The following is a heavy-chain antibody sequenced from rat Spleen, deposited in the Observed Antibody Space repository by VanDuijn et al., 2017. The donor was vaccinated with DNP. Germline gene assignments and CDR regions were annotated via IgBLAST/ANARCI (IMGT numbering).Heavy chain of an antibody. CDR2: ISTGGGNT. CDR3: TSGLY. CDR1: GFTFSNYY. Sequence: EVQLVESGGGVVQPGRSLKLSCAASGFTFSNYYMAWVRQAPTKGLECVASISTGGGNTYNRDSVKGRFTISRDNAKRTLYLQMNSLSSEDMATYYCTSGLYWGQGVMVTVSS. J-gene: IGHJ2*01. D-gene: IGHD1-7*01. V-gene: IGHV5-27*01.